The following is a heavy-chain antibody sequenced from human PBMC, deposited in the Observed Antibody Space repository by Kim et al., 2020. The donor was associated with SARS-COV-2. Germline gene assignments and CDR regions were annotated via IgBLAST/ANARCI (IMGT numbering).Heavy chain of an antibody. CDR1: GFTFSSYA. J-gene: IGHJ4*02. Sequence: GGSPRLSCAASGFTFSSYAMSWVRQAPGKGLEWVSAISGSGGSTYYADSVKGRFTISRDNSKNTLYLQMNSLRAEDTAVYYCAKIPYYDSSGYYFDYWGQGTLVTVSS. D-gene: IGHD3-22*01. CDR2: ISGSGGST. V-gene: IGHV3-23*01. CDR3: AKIPYYDSSGYYFDY.